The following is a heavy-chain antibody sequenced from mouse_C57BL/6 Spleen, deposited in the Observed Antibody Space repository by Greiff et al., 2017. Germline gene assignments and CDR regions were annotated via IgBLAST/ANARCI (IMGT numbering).Heavy chain of an antibody. J-gene: IGHJ3*01. CDR2: IYPGDGDT. Sequence: VKVVESGAELVKPGASVKISCKASGYAFSSYWMNWVKQRPGKGLEWIGQIYPGDGDTNYNGKFKGKATLTADKASSTAYIQLSSLTSEDSAVYFCARGDLLGDWFAYWGQGTLVTVSA. V-gene: IGHV1-80*01. D-gene: IGHD2-10*01. CDR3: ARGDLLGDWFAY. CDR1: GYAFSSYW.